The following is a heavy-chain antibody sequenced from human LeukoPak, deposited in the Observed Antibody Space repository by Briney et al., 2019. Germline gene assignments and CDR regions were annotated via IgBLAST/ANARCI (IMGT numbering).Heavy chain of an antibody. J-gene: IGHJ6*03. CDR2: ISSRGSSI. CDR1: GFTFSTYS. Sequence: GGSLRRSCAASGFTFSTYSMNWVRQAPGKGLEWVSYISSRGSSIYYGDSVKGRFTISRDNAKNSLYLQMNSLRVEDTAVYYCARDLVSYYNYYMDVWGKGTTVTVSS. V-gene: IGHV3-48*01. CDR3: ARDLVSYYNYYMDV. D-gene: IGHD3-16*01.